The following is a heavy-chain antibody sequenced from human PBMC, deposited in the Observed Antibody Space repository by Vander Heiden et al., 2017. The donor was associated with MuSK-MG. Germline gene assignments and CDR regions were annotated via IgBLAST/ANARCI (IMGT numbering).Heavy chain of an antibody. Sequence: EVQLLESGGGLVQPGGSLRPSCRAAGCSFRSQALSGVRQAPGKGLEWVSAISGSGGSTYYADSVKGRFTISRDNSKNTLYLQMNSLRAEDTAVYYCAKGDHRDGYNPHFDYWGQGTLVTVSS. J-gene: IGHJ4*02. CDR1: GCSFRSQA. CDR2: ISGSGGST. CDR3: AKGDHRDGYNPHFDY. D-gene: IGHD5-12*01. V-gene: IGHV3-23*01.